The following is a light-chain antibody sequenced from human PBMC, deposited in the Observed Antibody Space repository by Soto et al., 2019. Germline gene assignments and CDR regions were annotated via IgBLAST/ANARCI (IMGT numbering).Light chain of an antibody. Sequence: ALTQPASVSGSPGQSITISCTGTSSDVGGYNYVSWYQQHPGKAPKLMIYDVSNRPSGVSNRFSGSKSGNTASLTISGLQAEDEADYYCSSYTSSSIYVFGTGTKVTV. CDR1: SSDVGGYNY. CDR2: DVS. CDR3: SSYTSSSIYV. J-gene: IGLJ1*01. V-gene: IGLV2-14*01.